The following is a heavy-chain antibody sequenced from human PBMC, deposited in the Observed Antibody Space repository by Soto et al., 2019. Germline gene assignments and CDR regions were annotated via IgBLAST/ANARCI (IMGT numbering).Heavy chain of an antibody. D-gene: IGHD2-15*01. Sequence: QVQLVQSGAEVKKPGSSVKVSCKASGGTFSSYAISWVRQAPGQGLEWMGGIIPIFGTANYAQKFQGRVTPTAEXSXSXXYMELSSLRSEDTAVYYCARVVTVVKSFHYWYFDLWGRGTLVTVSS. CDR3: ARVVTVVKSFHYWYFDL. J-gene: IGHJ2*01. CDR2: IIPIFGTA. CDR1: GGTFSSYA. V-gene: IGHV1-69*12.